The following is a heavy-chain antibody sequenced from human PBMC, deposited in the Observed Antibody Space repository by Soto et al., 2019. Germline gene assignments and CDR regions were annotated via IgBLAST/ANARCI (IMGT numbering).Heavy chain of an antibody. J-gene: IGHJ4*02. D-gene: IGHD3-10*01. CDR2: ISYSGTT. CDR3: TSNGRGVSGYDYDY. V-gene: IGHV4-39*01. CDR1: GGCISGSGCH. Sequence: SPTMSLPCNVSGGCISGSGCHRGCIRQSPGKGLEWIWSISYSGTTSDNPALKSRVTKSVDTSKNHFSRKLSSVIAADTAVYYCTSNGRGVSGYDYDYWGQGTLVTVSS.